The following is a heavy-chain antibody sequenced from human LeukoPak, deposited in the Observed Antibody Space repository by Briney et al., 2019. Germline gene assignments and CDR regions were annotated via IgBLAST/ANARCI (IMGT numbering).Heavy chain of an antibody. J-gene: IGHJ5*02. D-gene: IGHD2-15*01. CDR2: IYSGGST. CDR1: GFTVSSNY. V-gene: IGHV3-66*02. Sequence: GGSLRLSCAASGFTVSSNYMSWVRQAPGKGLEWVSVIYSGGSTYYADSVKGRFTISRDNSKNTLYLQMNSLRAEDTAVYYCARSPLYGGSWSQNWFGPWGQGTLVTVSS. CDR3: ARSPLYGGSWSQNWFGP.